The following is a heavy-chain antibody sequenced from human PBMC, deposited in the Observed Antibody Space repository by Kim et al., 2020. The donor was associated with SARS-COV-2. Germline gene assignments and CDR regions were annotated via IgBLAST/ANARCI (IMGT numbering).Heavy chain of an antibody. D-gene: IGHD3-10*01. CDR1: GGSISSYY. Sequence: SETLSLTCTVSGGSISSYYWSWIRQPPGKGLEWIGYIYYSGSTNYNPSLKSRVTISVDTSKNQFSLKLSSVTAADTAVYYCARDGVRGLRRWFDPWGQGTLVTVSS. V-gene: IGHV4-59*01. J-gene: IGHJ5*02. CDR2: IYYSGST. CDR3: ARDGVRGLRRWFDP.